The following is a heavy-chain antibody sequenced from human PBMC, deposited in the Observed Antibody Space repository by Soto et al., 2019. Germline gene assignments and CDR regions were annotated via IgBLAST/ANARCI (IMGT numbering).Heavy chain of an antibody. CDR2: IYYSGST. J-gene: IGHJ3*02. CDR1: GGSISSYY. CDR3: ATAGSYPLPYTGAFDI. D-gene: IGHD2-2*01. V-gene: IGHV4-59*01. Sequence: QVQLQESGPGLVKPSETLSLTCTVSGGSISSYYWSWIRQPPGKGLEWIGYIYYSGSTNYNPSLKSRVTISVDTSKNQFSLKLSSVTAADTAVYYCATAGSYPLPYTGAFDIWGQGTMVTVSS.